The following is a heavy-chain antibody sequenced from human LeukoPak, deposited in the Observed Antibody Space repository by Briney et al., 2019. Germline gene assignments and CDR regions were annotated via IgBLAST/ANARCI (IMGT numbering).Heavy chain of an antibody. V-gene: IGHV1-2*02. CDR2: INPNSGGT. D-gene: IGHD6-13*01. CDR3: AREAGIAAAVDY. J-gene: IGHJ4*02. Sequence: ASVKVSCKASGYTFTGYYMHWVRQAPGQGLEWMGWINPNSGGTNYAQKFRGRVTMTRDTSISTAYMELSRLRSDDTAVYYCAREAGIAAAVDYWGQGTLVTVSS. CDR1: GYTFTGYY.